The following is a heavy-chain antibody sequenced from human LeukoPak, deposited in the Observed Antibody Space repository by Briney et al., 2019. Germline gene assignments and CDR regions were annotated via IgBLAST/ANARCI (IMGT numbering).Heavy chain of an antibody. CDR2: FDPEDGET. V-gene: IGHV1-24*01. CDR1: GYTLTELS. J-gene: IGHJ4*02. D-gene: IGHD5-18*01. Sequence: ASVKVSCKVSGYTLTELSMHWVRQAPGKGLEWMGGFDPEDGETIYAQKFQGRVTMTEDTSTDTAYMELSSLRSEDTAVYYSAKNVRDTGTFDYWGQGTLVTVSS. CDR3: AKNVRDTGTFDY.